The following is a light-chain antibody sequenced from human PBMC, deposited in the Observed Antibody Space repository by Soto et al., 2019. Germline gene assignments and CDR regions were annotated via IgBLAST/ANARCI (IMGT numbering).Light chain of an antibody. J-gene: IGKJ1*01. CDR1: QSLIYTDGYTY. CDR2: KVS. V-gene: IGKV2-30*01. Sequence: DVVMTQSPLFLPVTLGQPASISCRSSQSLIYTDGYTYLNWFHQRPGQSPRRLIYKVSSRDSGVTDRFSGSGSGTDFTLKISRVEAEDVGVYYCVHSKQWPWTFGQGTTVEIK. CDR3: VHSKQWPWT.